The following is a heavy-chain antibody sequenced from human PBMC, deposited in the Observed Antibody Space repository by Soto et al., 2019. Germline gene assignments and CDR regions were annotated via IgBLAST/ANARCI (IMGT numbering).Heavy chain of an antibody. Sequence: QVQLVQSGAEVKKPGASVKVSCKASGYTFTGYYMHWVRQAPGQGLEWMGWINPNSGGTNYAQKFQGRVTMTRDTSISTAYMELSRLRSDDTAVYYCARAPQPRTIFGVVIKKVPLGVDYWGQGTLVTVSS. CDR1: GYTFTGYY. D-gene: IGHD3-3*01. V-gene: IGHV1-2*02. CDR3: ARAPQPRTIFGVVIKKVPLGVDY. J-gene: IGHJ4*02. CDR2: INPNSGGT.